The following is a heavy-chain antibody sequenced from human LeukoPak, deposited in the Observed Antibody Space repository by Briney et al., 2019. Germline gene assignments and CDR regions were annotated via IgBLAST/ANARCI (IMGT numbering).Heavy chain of an antibody. CDR2: ISSSGSTI. CDR1: GFTFSDYY. CDR3: ASSPPMVRGVMYYYGMDV. Sequence: GGSLRLSCAASGFTFSDYYMSWIRQAPGKGLEWVSYISSSGSTIYYADSVKGRFTISRDNAKNSLYLQMNSLRAEDTAVYYCASSPPMVRGVMYYYGMDVWGQGTTVTVSS. V-gene: IGHV3-11*01. D-gene: IGHD3-10*01. J-gene: IGHJ6*02.